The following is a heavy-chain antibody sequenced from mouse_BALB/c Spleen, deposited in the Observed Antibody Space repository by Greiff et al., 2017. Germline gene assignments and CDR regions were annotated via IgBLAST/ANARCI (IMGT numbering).Heavy chain of an antibody. J-gene: IGHJ4*01. CDR2: IYPGGGYT. CDR3: ARGKTSYAMDY. V-gene: IGHV1-63*02. Sequence: VQLQQSGAELVRPGTSVKISCKASGYTFTNYWLGWVKQRPGHGLEWIGDIYPGGGYTNYNEKFKGKATLTADTSSSTAYMQLSSLTSEDSAVYFCARGKTSYAMDYWGQGTSVTVSS. CDR1: GYTFTNYW.